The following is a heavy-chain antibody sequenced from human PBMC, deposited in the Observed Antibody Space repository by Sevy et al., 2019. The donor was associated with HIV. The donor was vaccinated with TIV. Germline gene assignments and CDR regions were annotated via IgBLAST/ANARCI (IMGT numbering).Heavy chain of an antibody. D-gene: IGHD2-21*01. J-gene: IGHJ6*03. CDR3: VRGPNCGVGGCQQISPYCLDV. CDR2: IRHRPNRHTT. Sequence: GGSLRLSCAASGFTFSDHYVDWVRQAPGKGLEWVGRIRHRPNRHTTEYAASVEGRFTISRDDSKNSLYLQMNSLQTEDSAVDYCVRGPNCGVGGCQQISPYCLDVWGKGATVTVSS. V-gene: IGHV3-72*01. CDR1: GFTFSDHY.